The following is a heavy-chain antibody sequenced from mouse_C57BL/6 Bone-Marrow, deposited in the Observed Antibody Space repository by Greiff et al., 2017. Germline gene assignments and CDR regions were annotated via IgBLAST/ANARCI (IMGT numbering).Heavy chain of an antibody. CDR3: ARLEPFYYDAMDY. Sequence: QVQLKESGAELVRPGTSVKMSCKASGYTFTNYWIGWAKQRPGHGLEWIGAIYPGGGYTNYNEKFKGKATLTADKSSSTAYMQFSSLTSEDSAIYYCARLEPFYYDAMDYWGQGTSVTVSS. D-gene: IGHD6-1*01. CDR1: GYTFTNYW. V-gene: IGHV1-63*01. J-gene: IGHJ4*01. CDR2: IYPGGGYT.